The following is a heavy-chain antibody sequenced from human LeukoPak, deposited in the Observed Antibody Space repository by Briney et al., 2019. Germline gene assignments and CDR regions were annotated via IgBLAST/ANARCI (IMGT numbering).Heavy chain of an antibody. J-gene: IGHJ3*02. V-gene: IGHV3-9*01. CDR3: VKDSGSYHDAFDI. D-gene: IGHD1-26*01. CDR2: ISWNSGSI. CDR1: GFTFDDYA. Sequence: GRSLRLSCAASGFTFDDYAMHWVRQAPGKGLEWVSGISWNSGSIGYADSVKSRFTISRDNAKNSLYLQMNSLRAEDTALYYCVKDSGSYHDAFDIWGQGTMVTVSS.